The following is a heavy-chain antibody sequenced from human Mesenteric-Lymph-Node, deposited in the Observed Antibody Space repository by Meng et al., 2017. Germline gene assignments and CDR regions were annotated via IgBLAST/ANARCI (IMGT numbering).Heavy chain of an antibody. V-gene: IGHV1-69-2*01. D-gene: IGHD6-13*01. CDR3: ATDPKPIAAAGVRNWFDP. Sequence: EVQLVQAGAEVKKPGATVKISCKVSAYTFTDYYMHWVQQAPGKGLEWMGLVDPEDGETIYAEKFQGRVTITADTSTDTAYMELSSLRSEDTAVYYCATDPKPIAAAGVRNWFDPWGQGTLVTVSS. CDR2: VDPEDGET. J-gene: IGHJ5*02. CDR1: AYTFTDYY.